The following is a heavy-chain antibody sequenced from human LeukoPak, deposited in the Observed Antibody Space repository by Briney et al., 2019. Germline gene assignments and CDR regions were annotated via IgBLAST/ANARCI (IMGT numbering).Heavy chain of an antibody. J-gene: IGHJ5*02. CDR1: GASISSSYW. CDR2: IHHSGST. Sequence: SETLSLTCAVSGASISSSYWWSWVRQPPGKGLEWIGEIHHSGSTNYNPSLKSRVTISVDKSKNQFSLKLSSVTAADTAVYYCARKRHYYDSSDLNWFDPWGQGTLVTVSS. D-gene: IGHD3-22*01. CDR3: ARKRHYYDSSDLNWFDP. V-gene: IGHV4-4*02.